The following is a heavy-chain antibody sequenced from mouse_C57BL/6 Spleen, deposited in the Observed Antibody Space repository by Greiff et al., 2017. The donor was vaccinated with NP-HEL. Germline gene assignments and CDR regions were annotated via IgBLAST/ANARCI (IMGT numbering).Heavy chain of an antibody. Sequence: QVQLQQPGAELVKPGASVKLSCKASGYTFTSYWMQWVKQRPGQGLEWIGEIDPSDSYTNYNQKFKGKATLTVDTSSSTAYMQLSSLTSEDSAVYYCAREDDGTGGAMDYWGQGTSVTVSS. CDR3: AREDDGTGGAMDY. CDR2: IDPSDSYT. J-gene: IGHJ4*01. CDR1: GYTFTSYW. V-gene: IGHV1-50*01. D-gene: IGHD2-3*01.